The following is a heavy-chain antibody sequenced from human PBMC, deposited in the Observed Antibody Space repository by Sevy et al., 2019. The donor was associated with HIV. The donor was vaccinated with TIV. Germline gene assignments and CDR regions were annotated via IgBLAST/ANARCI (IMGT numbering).Heavy chain of an antibody. Sequence: GGSLRLSCVASGFSLNNYWMNWVRQAPGKGLEWVANINQDGSVKYYADSVRGRFTISRDNARNLVFLQMSRLRVDDSALYYCVKAIAKDGSFWGQGTLVTVSS. CDR1: GFSLNNYW. J-gene: IGHJ4*02. V-gene: IGHV3-7*01. CDR3: VKAIAKDGSF. CDR2: INQDGSVK. D-gene: IGHD6-13*01.